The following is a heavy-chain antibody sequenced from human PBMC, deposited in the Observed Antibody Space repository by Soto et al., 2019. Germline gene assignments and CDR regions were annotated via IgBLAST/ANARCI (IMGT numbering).Heavy chain of an antibody. CDR3: ASERYSSSWYEGNWFDP. V-gene: IGHV1-69*06. D-gene: IGHD6-13*01. CDR2: IIPIFGTA. Sequence: QVQLVQSGAEVKKPGSSVKVSCKASGGTFSSYAISWVRQAPGQGLEWMGGIIPIFGTANYAQKFQGRVTINADKSTSTAYMELSSLRSEDTAVYYCASERYSSSWYEGNWFDPWGQGTLVTVSS. J-gene: IGHJ5*02. CDR1: GGTFSSYA.